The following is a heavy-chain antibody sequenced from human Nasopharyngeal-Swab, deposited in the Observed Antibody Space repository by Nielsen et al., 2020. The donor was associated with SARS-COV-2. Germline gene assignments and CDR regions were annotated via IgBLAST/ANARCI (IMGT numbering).Heavy chain of an antibody. CDR2: IGHDGAYR. J-gene: IGHJ4*02. CDR1: GFNFSSYG. V-gene: IGHV3-33*08. Sequence: GESLKISCAASGFNFSSYGMHWVRQAPGKGREWVAVIGHDGAYRYYADSLKGRFTISRDNSKNTLYLEMNSLTAEDTALYICARDRGNSEPIDHWGQGTLVTVAS. D-gene: IGHD1-14*01. CDR3: ARDRGNSEPIDH.